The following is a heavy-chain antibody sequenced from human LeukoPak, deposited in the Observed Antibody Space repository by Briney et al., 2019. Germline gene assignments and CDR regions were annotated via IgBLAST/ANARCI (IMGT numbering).Heavy chain of an antibody. D-gene: IGHD6-13*01. CDR1: GYTFTSYA. CDR2: INAGNGNT. J-gene: IGHJ4*02. V-gene: IGHV1-3*01. Sequence: ASVKVSCKASGYTFTSYAMHWVRQAPGQRLEWMGWINAGNGNTKYSQKFQGRVTITRDASASTAYMELSSLRSEDTAVYYCARSDSSSKVDYWGQGTLVTVSS. CDR3: ARSDSSSKVDY.